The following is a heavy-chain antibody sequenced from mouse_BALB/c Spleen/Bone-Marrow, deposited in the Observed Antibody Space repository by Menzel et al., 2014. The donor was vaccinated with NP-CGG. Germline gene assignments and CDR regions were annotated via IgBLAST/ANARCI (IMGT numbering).Heavy chain of an antibody. CDR2: INPSNGRT. CDR3: AREGGSYYAMDY. Sequence: QVQLQQSGAELVKPGAPVKLSCKASGYTFTSYWMHWVKQRPGQGLEWIGEINPSNGRTNYNEKFKSKATLTVDKSSSTAYMQLSSLTSEDSAVYYCAREGGSYYAMDYWGQGTSVTVSS. CDR1: GYTFTSYW. J-gene: IGHJ4*01. V-gene: IGHV1S81*02. D-gene: IGHD1-1*02.